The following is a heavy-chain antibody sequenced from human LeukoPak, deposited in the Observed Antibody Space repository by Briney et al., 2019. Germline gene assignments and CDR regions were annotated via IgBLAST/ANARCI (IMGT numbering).Heavy chain of an antibody. Sequence: SETLSLTCTVSGASISSSNWWSWVRQPPGKGLEWIGEIYHNTNTNFNPSLRSRVSMSVDTSNYHFSLKLTFVTAADTAIYYCARVAQYLVGASSTAFFEYWGQGTLVTVSS. CDR3: ARVAQYLVGASSTAFFEY. CDR2: IYHNTNT. D-gene: IGHD1-26*01. J-gene: IGHJ4*02. V-gene: IGHV4-4*02. CDR1: GASISSSNW.